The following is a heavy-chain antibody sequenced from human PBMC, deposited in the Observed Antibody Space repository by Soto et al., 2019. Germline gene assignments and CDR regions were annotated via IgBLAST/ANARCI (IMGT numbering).Heavy chain of an antibody. V-gene: IGHV3-7*05. D-gene: IGHD2-21*02. CDR3: ARDPYNQGDFGYGIDV. Sequence: GGSLRLSCVVSGFTFSSYWMSWVRQTPGKGLEWVANINQDGSDRVYVDSVKGRFTISRDNAENSLSLQMNSLRAEDAAVYYCARDPYNQGDFGYGIDVWGQGTPVTDSS. J-gene: IGHJ6*02. CDR1: GFTFSSYW. CDR2: INQDGSDR.